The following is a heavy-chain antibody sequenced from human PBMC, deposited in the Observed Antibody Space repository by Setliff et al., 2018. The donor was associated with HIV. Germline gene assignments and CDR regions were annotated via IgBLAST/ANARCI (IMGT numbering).Heavy chain of an antibody. V-gene: IGHV4-39*07. CDR1: GGPITTSTYY. J-gene: IGHJ6*02. CDR3: EAATVGETGYYGIDV. Sequence: SETLSLTCSVSGGPITTSTYYWGWIRQPPGKGMEWIGNIYQSGTTYYNSSLTIRVTMSVDTSKNQISLKLNSVTAADTAVYYCEAATVGETGYYGIDVWGPGTTVTVSS. D-gene: IGHD1-26*01. CDR2: IYQSGTT.